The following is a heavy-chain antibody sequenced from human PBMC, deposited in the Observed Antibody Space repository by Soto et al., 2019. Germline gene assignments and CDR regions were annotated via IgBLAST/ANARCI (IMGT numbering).Heavy chain of an antibody. CDR2: ISGSGIT. CDR1: GFTFSSYD. CDR3: AKDLGAMGPFDY. J-gene: IGHJ4*02. Sequence: GSLRLSCSASGFTFSSYDMSWVRQAPGKGLEWVSAISGSGITYYADSVKGRFTISRDNSKNTLHLQMNSLRAEDTAVYYCAKDLGAMGPFDYWGQGTLVTVSS. D-gene: IGHD3-16*01. V-gene: IGHV3-23*01.